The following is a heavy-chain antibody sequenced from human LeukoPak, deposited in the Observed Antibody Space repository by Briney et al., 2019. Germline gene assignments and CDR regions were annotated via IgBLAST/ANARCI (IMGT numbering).Heavy chain of an antibody. V-gene: IGHV1-69*04. Sequence: GASVKVSCKASGGTFSSYAISWVRQAPGQGLEWMGRIVPILGIANYAQKFQGRVTITADKSTSTAYMELSSLRSEDTAVYYCAHALGTKPGDYWGQGTLVTVSS. CDR1: GGTFSSYA. CDR2: IVPILGIA. CDR3: AHALGTKPGDY. D-gene: IGHD7-27*01. J-gene: IGHJ4*02.